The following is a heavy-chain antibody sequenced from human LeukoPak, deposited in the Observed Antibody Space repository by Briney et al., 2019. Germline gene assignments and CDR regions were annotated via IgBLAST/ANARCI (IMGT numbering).Heavy chain of an antibody. CDR3: ASGYSYGRWFDP. CDR2: INPNSGGT. J-gene: IGHJ5*02. Sequence: ASVKVSCKASGYTFTGYYMHWVRQAPGQGLEWMGWINPNSGGTNYAQKFQGRVTMTRDMSTSTVYMELSSLRSEDTAVYYCASGYSYGRWFDPWGQGTLVTVSS. V-gene: IGHV1-2*02. D-gene: IGHD5-18*01. CDR1: GYTFTGYY.